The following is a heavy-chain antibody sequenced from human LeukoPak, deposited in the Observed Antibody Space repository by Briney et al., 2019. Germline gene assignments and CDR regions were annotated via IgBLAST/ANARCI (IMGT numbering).Heavy chain of an antibody. CDR2: IYYSGST. J-gene: IGHJ1*01. CDR3: ARRRYYDSTGYLD. D-gene: IGHD3-22*01. CDR1: SGSISSSSYY. Sequence: SETLTLTCTISSGSISSSSYYWGWIRQPPGKGLEWIADIYYSGSTYYNPSLKSRVSISIDTSNNHFSLRLSSVTAADTALYYCARRRYYDSTGYLDWGQGTLVTVSS. V-gene: IGHV4-39*02.